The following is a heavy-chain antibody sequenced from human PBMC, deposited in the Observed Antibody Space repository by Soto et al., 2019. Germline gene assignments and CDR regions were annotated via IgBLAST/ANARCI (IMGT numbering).Heavy chain of an antibody. CDR2: IMPIFGSP. CDR3: AGTVEIPYYHGMDV. D-gene: IGHD4-4*01. CDR1: GGTLGSPA. J-gene: IGHJ6*02. V-gene: IGHV1-69*01. Sequence: QVQLVQSGAEVKKPGSSVGVSCKASGGTLGSPAINWVRQAPGQGLEWVGGIMPIFGSPYYAQKLQGRVTITAEESSITAYMELSSLRSEDTAVYYCAGTVEIPYYHGMDVWGQGTTVTVSS.